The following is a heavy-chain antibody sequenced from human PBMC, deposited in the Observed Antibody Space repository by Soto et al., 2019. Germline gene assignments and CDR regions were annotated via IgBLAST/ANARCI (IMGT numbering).Heavy chain of an antibody. Sequence: EVQLVESGGGLVKPGGSLRLSCAASGFTFSNAWMSWVRQAPGKGLEWVGRVKSKPAGGTIDYAAPVQGRFTISREDSKNTLYLKMNSLKTEDTAVYYCFVPHGKNYDKSSYYYKIAFDIWGQGTTSPSLQ. V-gene: IGHV3-15*01. CDR2: VKSKPAGGTI. J-gene: IGHJ3*02. D-gene: IGHD3-22*01. CDR3: FVPHGKNYDKSSYYYKIAFDI. CDR1: GFTFSNAW.